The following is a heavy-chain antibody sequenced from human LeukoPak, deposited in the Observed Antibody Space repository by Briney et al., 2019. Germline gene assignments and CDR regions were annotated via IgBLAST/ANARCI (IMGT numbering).Heavy chain of an antibody. CDR2: INSDGSST. V-gene: IGHV3-74*01. J-gene: IGHJ3*02. CDR1: GFTFSSYW. Sequence: GGSLRLSCAASGFTFSSYWMHWVRQAPGKGLVWVSRINSDGSSTSYADSVKGRFTISRDNAKNTLYLQMNSLRAEDTAVYYCVRGGWYSYDSSGYYSDAFDIWGQGTMVTVSS. D-gene: IGHD3-22*01. CDR3: VRGGWYSYDSSGYYSDAFDI.